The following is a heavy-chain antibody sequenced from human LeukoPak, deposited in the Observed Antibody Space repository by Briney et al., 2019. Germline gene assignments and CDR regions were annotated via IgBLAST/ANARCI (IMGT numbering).Heavy chain of an antibody. Sequence: RASVKVSCKASEYTFTSYYMHWVRQAPGQGLEWMGIINPSGGSTSHAQKFQGRVTMTRDMSTSTVYMELSSLRSEDTAVYYCARAYSTSPRNGFDFWGQGTMVTVSS. V-gene: IGHV1-46*01. J-gene: IGHJ3*01. CDR3: ARAYSTSPRNGFDF. CDR2: INPSGGST. D-gene: IGHD6-6*01. CDR1: EYTFTSYY.